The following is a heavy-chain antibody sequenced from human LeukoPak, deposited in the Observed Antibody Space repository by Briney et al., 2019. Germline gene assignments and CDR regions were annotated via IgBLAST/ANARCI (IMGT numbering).Heavy chain of an antibody. J-gene: IGHJ4*02. D-gene: IGHD5-12*01. CDR2: IYYSGST. V-gene: IGHV4-59*01. Sequence: SETLSLTCTVSGGSISSYYWSWIRQPPGKGLEWIGYIYYSGSTNYNPFLKSRVTISVDTSKNQFSLKLSSVTAADTAVYYCARRDGYDVPFDYWGQGTLVTVSS. CDR1: GGSISSYY. CDR3: ARRDGYDVPFDY.